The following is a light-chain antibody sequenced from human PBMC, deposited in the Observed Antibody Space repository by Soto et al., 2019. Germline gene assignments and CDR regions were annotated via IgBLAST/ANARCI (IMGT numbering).Light chain of an antibody. CDR3: SSSTSTGIV. J-gene: IGLJ1*01. V-gene: IGLV2-14*01. CDR1: SSDFGPYNY. CDR2: DVA. Sequence: QSVLTQPASVSGSPGQSITISCTGTSSDFGPYNYVSWYQQHPGKAPKLMIYDVANRPSGVSDRLSGSYSANTASLTISGLLAEDEADYYCSSSTSTGIVFGGGTKLTVL.